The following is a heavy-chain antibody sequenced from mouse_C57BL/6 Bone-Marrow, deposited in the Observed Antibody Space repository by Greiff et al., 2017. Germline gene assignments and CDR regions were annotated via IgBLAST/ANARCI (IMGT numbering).Heavy chain of an antibody. CDR1: GYTFTSYW. Sequence: QVQLQQPGAELVKPGASVKLSCKASGYTFTSYWMHWVKQRPGQGLEWIGMIHPNSGSTNYNEKFKSKATLTVDKSSSTAYMQLSSLTSEDSAVYYCAGITTVVALYWYFDVWGTGTTVTVSS. CDR3: AGITTVVALYWYFDV. V-gene: IGHV1-64*01. D-gene: IGHD1-1*01. J-gene: IGHJ1*03. CDR2: IHPNSGST.